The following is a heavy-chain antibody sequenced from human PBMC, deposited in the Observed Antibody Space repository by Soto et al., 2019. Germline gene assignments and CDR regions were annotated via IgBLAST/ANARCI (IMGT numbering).Heavy chain of an antibody. CDR2: IWYDGSNK. CDR1: GFTFSSYG. D-gene: IGHD5-12*01. V-gene: IGHV3-33*01. J-gene: IGHJ6*02. CDR3: ARDGDSVVPPTLFSMDV. Sequence: PGGSLRLSCAASGFTFSSYGMHWVRQAPGKGLEWVAVIWYDGSNKYYADSVKGRFTISRDNSKNTLYLQMNSLRAEDTAVYYCARDGDSVVPPTLFSMDVWGQGTTVTVSS.